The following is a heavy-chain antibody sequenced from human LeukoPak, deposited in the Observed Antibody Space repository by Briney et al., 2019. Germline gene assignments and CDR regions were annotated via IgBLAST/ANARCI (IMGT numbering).Heavy chain of an antibody. CDR1: GFTFSSYW. CDR2: IKQDGSEK. Sequence: PGGSLRLSCAASGFTFSSYWMSWVRQAPGKGLEWVADIKQDGSEKHYVDSVKGRFTISRDNAENSLYLQMNSLRAEDTAVYYCARTLVGATWADSWGQGTLVTVSS. D-gene: IGHD1-26*01. J-gene: IGHJ4*02. V-gene: IGHV3-7*01. CDR3: ARTLVGATWADS.